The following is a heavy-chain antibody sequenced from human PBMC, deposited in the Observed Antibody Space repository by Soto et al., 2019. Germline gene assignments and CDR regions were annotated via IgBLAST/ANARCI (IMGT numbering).Heavy chain of an antibody. CDR2: IYYSGRT. D-gene: IGHD2-8*01. CDR3: ARRWGYAIEY. J-gene: IGHJ4*02. V-gene: IGHV4-59*08. Sequence: QVQLQESGPGLVKPSETLSLTCTVSVGSISSYYWSWLRQPPGKGLEWIGYIYYSGRTNYNPSLKSRVTISVDPYKNQFSLKLSSVTVADTAVYYCARRWGYAIEYWGQGTLVTVSS. CDR1: VGSISSYY.